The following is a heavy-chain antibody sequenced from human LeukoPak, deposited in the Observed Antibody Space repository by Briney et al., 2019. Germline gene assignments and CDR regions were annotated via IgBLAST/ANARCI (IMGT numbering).Heavy chain of an antibody. CDR3: ARKELGPKWYSSGWYASSLDY. V-gene: IGHV3-30*03. CDR1: GFTFSSYG. Sequence: GRSLRLSCAASGFTFSSYGMHWVRQAPGKGLEGVAVISYDGSNKYYADSVKGRFTISRDNSKNTLYLQMNSLRAEHTAVYYCARKELGPKWYSSGWYASSLDYWGQGTLVTVSS. D-gene: IGHD6-19*01. J-gene: IGHJ4*02. CDR2: ISYDGSNK.